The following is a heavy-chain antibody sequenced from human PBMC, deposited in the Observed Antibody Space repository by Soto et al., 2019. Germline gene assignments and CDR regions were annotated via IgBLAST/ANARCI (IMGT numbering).Heavy chain of an antibody. CDR2: ISWNSGSI. J-gene: IGHJ4*02. V-gene: IGHV3-9*01. Sequence: EVQLVESGGGLVQPGRSLRLSCAASGFTFDDYAMHWVRQAPGKGLEWVSGISWNSGSIGYADSVKGRITISRDNATNSLYLQMNRLRAEDTALYYCAKDFGYDLASAFDYWGQGALVTVSS. D-gene: IGHD5-12*01. CDR3: AKDFGYDLASAFDY. CDR1: GFTFDDYA.